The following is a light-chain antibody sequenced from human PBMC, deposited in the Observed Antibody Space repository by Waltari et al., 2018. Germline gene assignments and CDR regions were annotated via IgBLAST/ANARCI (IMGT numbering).Light chain of an antibody. CDR1: NNDIGSYNL. J-gene: IGLJ2*01. CDR3: CSYAGTPRVV. Sequence: QSALTQPASVSGSPGQSITISCTGTNNDIGSYNLVSWYQQHPGKAPKVIIFEVNKRPSGVSSRFSGSKSGNTASLTVSALHPEDEADYYCCSYAGTPRVVFGGGTKLTVL. CDR2: EVN. V-gene: IGLV2-23*02.